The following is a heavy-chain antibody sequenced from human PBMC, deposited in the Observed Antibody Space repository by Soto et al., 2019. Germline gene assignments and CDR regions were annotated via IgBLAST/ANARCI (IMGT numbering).Heavy chain of an antibody. J-gene: IGHJ4*02. CDR2: IYYSGST. D-gene: IGHD6-13*01. V-gene: IGHV4-59*01. CDR3: ARDLAGTLDY. CDR1: GGSISSYY. Sequence: PSETLSLTCTVSGGSISSYYWSWIRQPPGKGLEWIGYIYYSGSTSSNPSLKSRVTISVDTSKNQFSLKLSSVTAADTAVYYCARDLAGTLDYWGKGTLVTVSS.